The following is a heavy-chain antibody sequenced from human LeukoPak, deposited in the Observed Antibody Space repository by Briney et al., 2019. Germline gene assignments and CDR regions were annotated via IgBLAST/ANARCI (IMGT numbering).Heavy chain of an antibody. CDR2: VYYSGTT. D-gene: IGHD5-24*01. CDR1: GGSISSGSES. Sequence: PSETLSLTCAVSGGSISSGSESWSWLRQPPGKGLEWIGNVYYSGTTFYNPSLTSRITLSVATSKTQFSLKLTSVTAADTAVYYCARGRDLAFDIWGQGAMVTVSS. CDR3: ARGRDLAFDI. J-gene: IGHJ3*02. V-gene: IGHV4-30-4*07.